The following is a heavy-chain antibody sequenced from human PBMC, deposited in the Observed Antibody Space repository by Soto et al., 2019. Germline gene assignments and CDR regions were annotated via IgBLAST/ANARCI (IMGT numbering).Heavy chain of an antibody. CDR1: GFTFSSYA. D-gene: IGHD2-2*01. CDR3: AKPRYCSSTSCYYYFDY. J-gene: IGHJ4*02. Sequence: GGSLRLSCAASGFTFSSYAMSWVRQAPGKGLEWVSAISCSGGSTYYADSVKGRFTISRDNSKNTLYLQMNSLRAEDTAVYYCAKPRYCSSTSCYYYFDYWGQGTLVTVSS. V-gene: IGHV3-23*01. CDR2: ISCSGGST.